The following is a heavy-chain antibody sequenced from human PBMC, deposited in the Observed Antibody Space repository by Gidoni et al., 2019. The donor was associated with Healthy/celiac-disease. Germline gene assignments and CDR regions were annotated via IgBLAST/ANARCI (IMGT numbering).Heavy chain of an antibody. J-gene: IGHJ6*03. CDR3: AALRGAHYYYYMDV. V-gene: IGHV4-34*01. CDR2: INHSGST. Sequence: QVQLQQWGAGLLKPSETLSLTCAVYGGSFSGYYWSWIRQPPGKGLEWIGEINHSGSTNYNPSLKSRVTISVDTSKNQFSLKLSSVTAADTAVYYCAALRGAHYYYYMDVWGKGTTVTVSS. D-gene: IGHD4-17*01. CDR1: GGSFSGYY.